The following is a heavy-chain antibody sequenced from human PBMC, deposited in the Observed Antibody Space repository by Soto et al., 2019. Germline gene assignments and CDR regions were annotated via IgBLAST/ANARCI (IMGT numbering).Heavy chain of an antibody. CDR2: INPNSGGT. V-gene: IGHV1-2*04. Sequence: ASVNVSCKASGYTFTGYYMHWVRQAPGQGLEWMGWINPNSGGTNYAQKFQGWVTMTRDTSISTAYMELSRLRSDDTAVYYCARAGIAAAGMVYWGQGTLVTVSS. CDR3: ARAGIAAAGMVY. CDR1: GYTFTGYY. J-gene: IGHJ4*02. D-gene: IGHD6-13*01.